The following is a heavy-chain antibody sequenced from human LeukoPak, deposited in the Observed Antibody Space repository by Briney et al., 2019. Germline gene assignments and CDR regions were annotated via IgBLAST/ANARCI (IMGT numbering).Heavy chain of an antibody. D-gene: IGHD3-10*01. CDR3: ATTSQHEGLGDYDAFDI. Sequence: GGSLRLSCAASGFTFNRYWMSWVRQAPGKGLEWVAQIKSDGNEEYYADSVRGRFTISRDNAKSSLYLQMNSLRAEDTAVYYCATTSQHEGLGDYDAFDIWGQGTMVTVSS. CDR2: IKSDGNEE. J-gene: IGHJ3*02. V-gene: IGHV3-7*02. CDR1: GFTFNRYW.